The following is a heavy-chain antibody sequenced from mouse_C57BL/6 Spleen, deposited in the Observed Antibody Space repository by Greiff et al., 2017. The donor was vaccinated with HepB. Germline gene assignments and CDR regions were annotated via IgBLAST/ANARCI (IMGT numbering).Heavy chain of an antibody. D-gene: IGHD3-3*01. V-gene: IGHV1-82*01. J-gene: IGHJ2*01. CDR3: ARDPGRGFDY. Sequence: QVTLKESGPELVKPGASVKISCKASGYAFSSSWMNWVKQRPGKGLEWIGRIYPGDGDTNYNGKFKGKATLTADKSSSTAYMQLSSLTSEDSAVYYCARDPGRGFDYWGQGTTLTVSS. CDR1: GYAFSSSW. CDR2: IYPGDGDT.